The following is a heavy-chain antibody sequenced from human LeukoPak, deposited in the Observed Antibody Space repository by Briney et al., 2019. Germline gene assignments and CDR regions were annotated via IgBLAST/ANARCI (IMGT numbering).Heavy chain of an antibody. Sequence: GASVKVSCKASGGTFSSYAISWVRQAPGQGLEWMGRIIPILGIANYAQKFQGRVTITADKSTSTAYMELSSLRSEDTAVYYCARGVYYGSGSYYNPLTSWFDPWGQGTLVTVSS. D-gene: IGHD3-10*01. CDR1: GGTFSSYA. J-gene: IGHJ5*02. CDR2: IIPILGIA. V-gene: IGHV1-69*04. CDR3: ARGVYYGSGSYYNPLTSWFDP.